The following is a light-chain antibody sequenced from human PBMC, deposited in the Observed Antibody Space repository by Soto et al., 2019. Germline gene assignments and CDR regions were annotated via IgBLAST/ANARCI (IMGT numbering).Light chain of an antibody. Sequence: QSALTQPASVSGSPGQSIAISCTGTSSDVGGYNYVSWYQQHPGKAPKLLIYDDSNRPSGVSNRFSGSKSGNTASLTISGLQTEDEADYYCSSYTSSSTQYVFGTGTKVTVL. V-gene: IGLV2-14*01. CDR1: SSDVGGYNY. CDR3: SSYTSSSTQYV. J-gene: IGLJ1*01. CDR2: DDS.